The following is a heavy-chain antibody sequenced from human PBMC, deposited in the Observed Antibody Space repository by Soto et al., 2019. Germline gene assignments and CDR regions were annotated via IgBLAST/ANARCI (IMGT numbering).Heavy chain of an antibody. CDR1: GFSLGSTAVG. D-gene: IGHD6-19*01. Sequence: QITLKESGPSLVKPTQTLTLTCPFSGFSLGSTAVGVNWIRQPPGKALDWLALIYWNDDKQYSPSLKSRLTITKDTSKNQVVLTMTNMDAVDTATYYCAHGSGWLSDYWGQGTLVTVSS. CDR2: IYWNDDK. CDR3: AHGSGWLSDY. J-gene: IGHJ4*02. V-gene: IGHV2-5*01.